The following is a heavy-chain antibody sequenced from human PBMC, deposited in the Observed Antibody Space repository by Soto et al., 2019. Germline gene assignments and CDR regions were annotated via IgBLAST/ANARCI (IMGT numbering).Heavy chain of an antibody. V-gene: IGHV5-51*01. Sequence: PGESLKISCKTSGYSFTSHWIAWVRQMPGKGLEWMGIIYPSDSDIRYRSSFQGQVTISVDKSISTAYLQWSSLKASDTATYYCARQDYSNYRGGMDVWGQGTTVTVSS. D-gene: IGHD2-2*01. CDR1: GYSFTSHW. J-gene: IGHJ6*02. CDR3: ARQDYSNYRGGMDV. CDR2: IYPSDSDI.